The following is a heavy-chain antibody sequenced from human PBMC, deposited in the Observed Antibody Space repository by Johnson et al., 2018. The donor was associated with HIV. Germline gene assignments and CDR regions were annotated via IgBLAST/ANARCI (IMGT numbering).Heavy chain of an antibody. CDR3: AKGYSSSWYQDAFDI. D-gene: IGHD6-13*01. Sequence: VQLVESGGGVVQPGRSLRLSCASSGFSFDDYAMHWVRQAPGKGLVWVSGISWNRGSIGYADSVKGRFTISRDNAKNSLYLQMNSLRAEDTALYYCAKGYSSSWYQDAFDIWGQGTMVTVSS. V-gene: IGHV3-9*01. CDR2: ISWNRGSI. CDR1: GFSFDDYA. J-gene: IGHJ3*02.